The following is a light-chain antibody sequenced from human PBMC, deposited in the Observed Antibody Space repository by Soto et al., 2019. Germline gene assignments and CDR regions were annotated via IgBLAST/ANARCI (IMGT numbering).Light chain of an antibody. V-gene: IGKV3-20*01. J-gene: IGKJ1*01. Sequence: EIVLTQSPGTLSLSPGERATLSCRSSHSVSSNYLAWYQQKPGQAPRLLIYDVSSRATGIPDRFSGSGSGTDFTLTISRLEPVDFAVYYCQQYGISLTFGQRPKVAIK. CDR2: DVS. CDR1: HSVSSNY. CDR3: QQYGISLT.